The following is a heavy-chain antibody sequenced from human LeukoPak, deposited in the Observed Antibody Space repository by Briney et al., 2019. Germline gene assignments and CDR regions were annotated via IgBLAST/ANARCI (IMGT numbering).Heavy chain of an antibody. D-gene: IGHD5-12*01. CDR2: IKQDGSEK. J-gene: IGHJ4*02. CDR3: ARDGELRGYSGYDFDY. CDR1: GFTFSSYR. V-gene: IGHV3-7*01. Sequence: PGGSLRLSCAASGFTFSSYRMSWVRQAPGKGLEWVANIKQDGSEKYYVDSVKGRFTISRDNAKNSLYLQMNSLRAGDTAVYYCARDGELRGYSGYDFDYWGQGTLVTVSS.